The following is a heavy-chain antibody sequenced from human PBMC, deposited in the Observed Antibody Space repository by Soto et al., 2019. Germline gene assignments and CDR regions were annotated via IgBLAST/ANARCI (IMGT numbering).Heavy chain of an antibody. CDR3: ASVNYDFWSGYYAKGWFDP. J-gene: IGHJ5*02. Sequence: QVQLVQSGAEVKKPGSSVKVSCKASGGTFSSYAISWVRQAPGQGLEWMGGIIPIFGTANYAQKFQGRVTITADKSTSTAYIELSSLRSEDTAVYYCASVNYDFWSGYYAKGWFDPWGQGTLVTVSS. CDR2: IIPIFGTA. CDR1: GGTFSSYA. V-gene: IGHV1-69*06. D-gene: IGHD3-3*01.